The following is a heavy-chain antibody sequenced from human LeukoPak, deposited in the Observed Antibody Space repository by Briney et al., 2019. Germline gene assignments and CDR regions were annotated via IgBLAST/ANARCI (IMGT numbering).Heavy chain of an antibody. V-gene: IGHV1-2*02. CDR2: INPNSGGT. D-gene: IGHD2-15*01. CDR1: GYTFTGYY. J-gene: IGHJ3*02. CDR3: ARDAAPSVVVAAKGGTNDAFDI. Sequence: EASVKVSCKASGYTFTGYYMHWVRQAPGQGLEWMGWINPNSGGTNYAQKFQGRVTMTRDTSISTAYMELSRLRSDDTAVYYCARDAAPSVVVAAKGGTNDAFDIWGQGTMVTVSS.